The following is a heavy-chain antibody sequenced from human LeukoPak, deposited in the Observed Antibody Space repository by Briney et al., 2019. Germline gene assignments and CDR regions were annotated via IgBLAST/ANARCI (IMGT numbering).Heavy chain of an antibody. CDR3: AASLGPRDY. D-gene: IGHD7-27*01. CDR1: GFTFSSYE. J-gene: IGHJ4*02. Sequence: GGSLRLSCAASGFTFSSYETNWVPQAPGKGLEWISYITSTNNSIYYAESVKGRVTISRENTKNSLYLQMDSLRVEDTALYFCAASLGPRDYWGQGILVTVSS. V-gene: IGHV3-48*03. CDR2: ITSTNNSI.